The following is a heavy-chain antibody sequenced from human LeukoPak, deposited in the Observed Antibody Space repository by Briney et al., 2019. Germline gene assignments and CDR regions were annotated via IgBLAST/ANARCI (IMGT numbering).Heavy chain of an antibody. J-gene: IGHJ4*02. CDR1: GFTFSSYF. V-gene: IGHV3-23*01. CDR3: AKGALITIFGVVPDY. D-gene: IGHD3-3*01. Sequence: GGSLRLSCAASGFTFSSYFMTWVHQAPGKGLEWVSAISGSGDDTYYADSVKGRFTISRDNSKNTLYVQMNSLRAEDTAVYYCAKGALITIFGVVPDYWGQGTLVTVSS. CDR2: ISGSGDDT.